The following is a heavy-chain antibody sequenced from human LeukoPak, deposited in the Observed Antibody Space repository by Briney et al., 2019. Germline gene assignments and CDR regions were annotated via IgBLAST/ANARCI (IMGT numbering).Heavy chain of an antibody. CDR3: ARLITAFQAFDS. Sequence: SETLSLTCTVSGGSISNTSYYWGWIRQPPGKGLEWIGSIYYSGSTYYNPSLKSRVTIFVDTSKNQFSLKLSSVTGANTAVYYCARLITAFQAFDSWGQGTLVTVSS. V-gene: IGHV4-39*01. CDR1: GGSISNTSYY. J-gene: IGHJ4*02. D-gene: IGHD3-16*01. CDR2: IYYSGST.